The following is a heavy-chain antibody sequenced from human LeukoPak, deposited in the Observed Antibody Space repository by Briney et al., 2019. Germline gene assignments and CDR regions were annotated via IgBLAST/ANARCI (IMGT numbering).Heavy chain of an antibody. CDR3: ARELSWYYYYMDV. J-gene: IGHJ6*03. D-gene: IGHD6-13*01. CDR1: GFTFSSYE. V-gene: IGHV3-48*03. CDR2: ISSSGSTI. Sequence: RSGGSLRLSCADSGFTFSSYEMNWVRQAPGKGLEWVSYISSSGSTIYYADSVKGRFTISRDNAKNSLYLQMNSLRAEDTAVYYCARELSWYYYYMDVWGKGTTVTVSS.